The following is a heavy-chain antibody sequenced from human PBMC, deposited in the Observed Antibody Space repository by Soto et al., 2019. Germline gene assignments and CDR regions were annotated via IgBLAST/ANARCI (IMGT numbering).Heavy chain of an antibody. CDR3: TVWASRNDCGAA. CDR2: SKNKADSYPT. CDR1: GFTFSDHY. J-gene: IGHJ4*02. Sequence: EVQLVESGGGLVQPGGSLRLSCAASGFTFSDHYMDWVRQAPGKGLEWVGRSKNKADSYPTQYAASVKGRFTISRDGSKNALFLQMNSLKTEDTVGYYCTVWASRNDCGAAWGQGILVNVSS. D-gene: IGHD2-21*01. V-gene: IGHV3-72*01.